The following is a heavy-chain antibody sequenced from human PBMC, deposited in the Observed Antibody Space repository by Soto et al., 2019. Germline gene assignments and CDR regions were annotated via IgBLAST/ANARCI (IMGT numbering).Heavy chain of an antibody. CDR1: GFTFSRFW. CDR3: ARGGGFGEQHSDAFDI. J-gene: IGHJ3*02. V-gene: IGHV3-7*01. D-gene: IGHD3-10*01. Sequence: GGSLRLSCAASGFTFSRFWMSWVRQAPGKGLEWVANIKEDGSEKYYVDSVKGRFSISREDAKNSVYLQMNSLRDGDTAVYYCARGGGFGEQHSDAFDIWGQGTMVTVSS. CDR2: IKEDGSEK.